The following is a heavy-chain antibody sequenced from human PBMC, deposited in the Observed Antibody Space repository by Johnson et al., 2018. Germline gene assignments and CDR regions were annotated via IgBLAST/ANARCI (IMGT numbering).Heavy chain of an antibody. D-gene: IGHD3-22*01. Sequence: EVQLVESWGGLVQPGGSLRLSCVASGLNFNDYAMIWVRQAPERGLEWVSDISGDGDNTHYADSVKGRLTISRDNANNTLHLHMNSLRAEDTAQYYCAKIGHYFDSSGYPYDFFDMWGQGTSVTVSS. V-gene: IGHV3-23*04. J-gene: IGHJ3*02. CDR3: AKIGHYFDSSGYPYDFFDM. CDR1: GLNFNDYA. CDR2: ISGDGDNT.